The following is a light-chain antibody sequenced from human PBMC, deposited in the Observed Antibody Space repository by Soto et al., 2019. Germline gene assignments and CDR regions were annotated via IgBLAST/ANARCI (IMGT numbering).Light chain of an antibody. Sequence: QSALTQPASVSGSPGQSIALSCTGTSGDVGGYDYVSWYQQHPDKAPKLMIYEVTKRPSRVSNRVSGSKSGNTASLTISGLQPEDEADYYCSPHTGGSTRVFGSGTKVTVL. CDR2: EVT. V-gene: IGLV2-14*01. J-gene: IGLJ1*01. CDR1: SGDVGGYDY. CDR3: SPHTGGSTRV.